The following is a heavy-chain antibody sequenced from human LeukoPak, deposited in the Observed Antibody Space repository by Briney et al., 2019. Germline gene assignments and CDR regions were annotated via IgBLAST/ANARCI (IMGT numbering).Heavy chain of an antibody. CDR2: IFNTGST. J-gene: IGHJ4*02. CDR3: ARPYCSAGNCYSNFDS. CDR1: GDSIGRGSYY. Sequence: SETLSLTCAVSGDSIGRGSYYWGWIRQPAGKAPEWIGRIFNTGSTSYNPSLKSRVTISVDTSKKQFSLKLSSVTAADTAVYYCARPYCSAGNCYSNFDSWGQGTLVTVSS. D-gene: IGHD2-15*01. V-gene: IGHV4-61*02.